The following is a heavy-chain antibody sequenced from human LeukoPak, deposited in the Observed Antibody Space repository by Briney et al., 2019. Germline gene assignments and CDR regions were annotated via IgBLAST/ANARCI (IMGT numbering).Heavy chain of an antibody. CDR3: AKRVAHSSGAYWDY. CDR1: GFTFSSYG. D-gene: IGHD6-19*01. CDR2: ISGGGGGT. J-gene: IGHJ4*02. Sequence: GGSLRLSCEASGFTFSSYGMSWVRQAPGKGLEWVSAISGGGGGTYYADSVKGRFTISRDNSKNTLCLQMNSLRAEDAAVYFCAKRVAHSSGAYWDYWGQGILVTVSS. V-gene: IGHV3-23*01.